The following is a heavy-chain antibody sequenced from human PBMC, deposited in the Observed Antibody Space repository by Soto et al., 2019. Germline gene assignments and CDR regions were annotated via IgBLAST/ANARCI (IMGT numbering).Heavy chain of an antibody. Sequence: GGSLRLSCAASRFTFRNSDVNWVHQAPRKGLEWVSGVSWNGSRPHYADSVKGRFIISRDNSRNTLYLQTNSLRAEDTAVYYYARGYYDFWSGYYRSGMDVWGQGTTVTVSS. V-gene: IGHV3-35*01. CDR2: VSWNGSRP. D-gene: IGHD3-3*01. CDR1: RFTFRNSD. CDR3: ARGYYDFWSGYYRSGMDV. J-gene: IGHJ6*02.